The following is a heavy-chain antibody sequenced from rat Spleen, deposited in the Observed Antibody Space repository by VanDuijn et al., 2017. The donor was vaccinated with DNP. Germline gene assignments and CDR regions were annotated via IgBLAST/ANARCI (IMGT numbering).Heavy chain of an antibody. D-gene: IGHD1-4*01. Sequence: EVQLVESGGGPVQPGRSLKLSCVASGFNFNDYWMGWVRQAPTKGLEWVASISTGGGNTYYRDSVKGRFTISRDNAKSTLYLQMNSLRSEDTATYYCARQGGIPTGYWGQGVMVTVSS. J-gene: IGHJ2*01. V-gene: IGHV5-25*01. CDR3: ARQGGIPTGY. CDR2: ISTGGGNT. CDR1: GFNFNDYW.